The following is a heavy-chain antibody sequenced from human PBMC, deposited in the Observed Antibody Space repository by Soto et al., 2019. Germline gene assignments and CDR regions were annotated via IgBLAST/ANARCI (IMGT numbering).Heavy chain of an antibody. J-gene: IGHJ4*02. V-gene: IGHV1-18*04. CDR1: GERFTTYG. D-gene: IGHD4-17*01. CDR3: ARWAGQVRDYGGPFDY. Sequence: ASVKVSCKASGERFTTYGISWVRQAPGQGLEWMGWISTYDTNTNFAPKFQGRLLLTTDTSSTTAHMELRSLRPDDTAVYYCARWAGQVRDYGGPFDYWGQGTLVTVSS. CDR2: ISTYDTNT.